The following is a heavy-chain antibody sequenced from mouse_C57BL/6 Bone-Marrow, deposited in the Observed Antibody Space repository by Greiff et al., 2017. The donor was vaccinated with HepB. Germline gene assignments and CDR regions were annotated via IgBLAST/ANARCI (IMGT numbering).Heavy chain of an antibody. CDR3: AKKKTGSSYDAMDY. CDR2: IWRGGST. J-gene: IGHJ4*01. Sequence: QVQLKESGPGLVQPSQSLSITCTVSGFSLTSYGVHWVRQSPGKGLEWLGVIWRGGSTDYNAAFMSRLSITKDNSKSQVFFKMNSLQADDTAIYYCAKKKTGSSYDAMDYWGQGTSVTVSS. V-gene: IGHV2-5*01. CDR1: GFSLTSYG. D-gene: IGHD1-1*01.